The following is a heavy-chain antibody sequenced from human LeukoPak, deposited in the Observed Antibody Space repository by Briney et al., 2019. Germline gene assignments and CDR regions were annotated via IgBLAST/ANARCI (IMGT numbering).Heavy chain of an antibody. J-gene: IGHJ4*02. CDR1: GCTFRSYS. CDR3: TKWSGFGND. Sequence: LFCAAPGCTFRSYSINRGRQTPGKGLEWVSGISDSGDSTYYADSVKGRFTISRDNSRNTLYLEMISLRAEDTAVYYCTKWSGFGNDWGQGTLVTVSS. D-gene: IGHD3-10*01. V-gene: IGHV3-23*01. CDR2: ISDSGDST.